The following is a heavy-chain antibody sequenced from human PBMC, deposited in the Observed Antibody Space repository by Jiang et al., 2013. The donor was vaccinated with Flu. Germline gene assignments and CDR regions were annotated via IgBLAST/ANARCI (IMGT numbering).Heavy chain of an antibody. J-gene: IGHJ4*02. V-gene: IGHV4-59*01. Sequence: RQPHGRDVEWIGVYLLHGDDQLQPLPSKSRVTISVDTSKNQFSLKLSSVTAADTAIYFCARARAPEVAAYYFDSWGQGMLVIVSS. D-gene: IGHD6-13*01. CDR2: LLHGDD. CDR3: ARARAPEVAAYYFDS.